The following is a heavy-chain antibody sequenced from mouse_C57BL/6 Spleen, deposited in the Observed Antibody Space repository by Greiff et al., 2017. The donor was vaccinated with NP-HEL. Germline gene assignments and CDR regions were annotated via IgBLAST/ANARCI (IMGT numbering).Heavy chain of an antibody. Sequence: QVQLQQSGAELVRPGTSVKLSCKASGYTFTSYWMHWVKQRPGQGLEWIGVIDPSDSYTNYNQKFKGKATLTVDTSSSTAYMQLSSLTSEDSAVYYCAREGGRNWYFDVWGTGTTVTVSS. D-gene: IGHD3-3*01. CDR1: GYTFTSYW. J-gene: IGHJ1*03. CDR3: AREGGRNWYFDV. V-gene: IGHV1-59*01. CDR2: IDPSDSYT.